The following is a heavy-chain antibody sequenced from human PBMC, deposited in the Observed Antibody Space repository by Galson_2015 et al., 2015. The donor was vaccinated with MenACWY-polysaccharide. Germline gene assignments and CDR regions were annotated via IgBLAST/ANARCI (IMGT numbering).Heavy chain of an antibody. J-gene: IGHJ4*02. V-gene: IGHV4-31*02. Sequence: PSLRSRVSISRDTSKNQFSLRLSSVTGADTAVYYCARGIYCGGDCYSGTDYWGQGTLVTVSS. D-gene: IGHD2-21*02. CDR3: ARGIYCGGDCYSGTDY.